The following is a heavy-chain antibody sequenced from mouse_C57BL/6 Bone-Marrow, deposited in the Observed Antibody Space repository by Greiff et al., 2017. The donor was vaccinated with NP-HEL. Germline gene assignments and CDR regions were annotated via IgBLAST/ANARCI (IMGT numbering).Heavy chain of an antibody. D-gene: IGHD1-1*01. CDR3: AKKGYGSSPHDY. Sequence: VQLQQSGPGLVQPSQSLSITCTVSGFSLTSYGVHWVRQSPGKGLEWLGVIWRGGSTDYNAAFMSRLSITKDNSKSQVFFKMNSMQADDTAIYYCAKKGYGSSPHDYWGQGTTLTVSS. V-gene: IGHV2-5*01. CDR1: GFSLTSYG. CDR2: IWRGGST. J-gene: IGHJ2*01.